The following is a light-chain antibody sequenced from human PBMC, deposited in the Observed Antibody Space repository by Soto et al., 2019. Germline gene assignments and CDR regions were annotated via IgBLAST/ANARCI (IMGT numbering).Light chain of an antibody. V-gene: IGLV1-40*01. CDR2: GNS. CDR1: SSNIGAGYD. Sequence: QSVLTQPPSVSGAPGQRVTISCTGSSSNIGAGYDLHWYQQLPGTAPKLLIYGNSNRPSGVPDRFSGSKSGTSASLAITGLQAEDEADYYCQSYDSSLSAYVVFGGVTKVTVL. CDR3: QSYDSSLSAYVV. J-gene: IGLJ2*01.